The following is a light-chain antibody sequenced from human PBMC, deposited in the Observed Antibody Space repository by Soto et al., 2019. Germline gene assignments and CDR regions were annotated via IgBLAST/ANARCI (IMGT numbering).Light chain of an antibody. CDR1: SSDVGGYNY. CDR3: SSYTSSSTVV. V-gene: IGLV2-14*01. Sequence: QSVLTQPASVSGSPGQSITISCTGTSSDVGGYNYVSWYQQHPGKAPKLMIYDVSNRPSGVSNRFSGSKSGSTASLTISGLQAEDEADYSCSSYTSSSTVVFGGGTKLTVL. CDR2: DVS. J-gene: IGLJ2*01.